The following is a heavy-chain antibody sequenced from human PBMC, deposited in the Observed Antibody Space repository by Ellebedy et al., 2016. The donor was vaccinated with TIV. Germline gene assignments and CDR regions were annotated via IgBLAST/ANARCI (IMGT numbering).Heavy chain of an antibody. V-gene: IGHV1-69*13. CDR2: IIPMFGTT. J-gene: IGHJ4*02. CDR3: ARLSGYYWYYFDY. CDR1: GGPFNSNA. D-gene: IGHD3-22*01. Sequence: SVKVSCKASGGPFNSNAISWVRQAPGQGLEWMGGIIPMFGTTNYAQKFQGRVTITADELKSTVFMDLSSLRSEDTAVYYCARLSGYYWYYFDYWGQGTLVTVSS.